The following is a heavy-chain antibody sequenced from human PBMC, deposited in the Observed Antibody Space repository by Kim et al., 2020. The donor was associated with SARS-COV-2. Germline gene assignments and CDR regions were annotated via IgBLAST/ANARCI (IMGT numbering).Heavy chain of an antibody. D-gene: IGHD6-19*01. V-gene: IGHV6-1*01. CDR3: ARVGHSSGSGMDV. J-gene: IGHJ6*02. Sequence: DYAVSVRSRITINPDTSKHQFSLHLNSVSPEDTAVYYCARVGHSSGSGMDVWGQGTTVTVSS.